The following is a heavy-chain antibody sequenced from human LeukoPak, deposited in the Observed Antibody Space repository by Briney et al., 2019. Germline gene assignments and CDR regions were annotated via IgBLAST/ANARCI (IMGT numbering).Heavy chain of an antibody. CDR3: TTDLRWELPPTDY. CDR2: IKSKTDDETA. J-gene: IGHJ4*02. Sequence: PGGSLRLSCAASGFTFSNAWMSCVRQAPGKGLEWVGGIKSKTDDETAEYAAPVKGRFTISRDDSKNTLYLQMNSLKTEDTGVYYCTTDLRWELPPTDYWGQGTLVTVSS. D-gene: IGHD1-26*01. V-gene: IGHV3-15*01. CDR1: GFTFSNAW.